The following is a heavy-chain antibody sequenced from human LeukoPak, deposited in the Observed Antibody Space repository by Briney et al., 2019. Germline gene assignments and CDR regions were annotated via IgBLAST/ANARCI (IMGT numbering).Heavy chain of an antibody. CDR1: GGSISSSTYS. V-gene: IGHV4-39*01. CDR2: VYYSGST. D-gene: IGHD3-9*01. Sequence: SETLSLTCTVSGGSISSSTYSWGWIRQPPGKGLEWIGSVYYSGSTYYNPSLKSRVTISVDTSKNQFSLKLSSVTAADTAVYSCARVVRYFDWLLSFGYFDYWGQGTLVTVSS. CDR3: ARVVRYFDWLLSFGYFDY. J-gene: IGHJ4*02.